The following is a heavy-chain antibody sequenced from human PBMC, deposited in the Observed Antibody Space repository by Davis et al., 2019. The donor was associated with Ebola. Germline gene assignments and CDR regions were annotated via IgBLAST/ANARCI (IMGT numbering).Heavy chain of an antibody. CDR2: MYNSGST. CDR3: ARDLGLRGWFDP. Sequence: PSETLSLTCTVSGGSISTYYWSWIRQPPGKGLEWIGYMYNSGSTYYNPALKSRVTISGDTSKNQFSLKVSSVTDADTAVYYCARDLGLRGWFDPWGQGTMVIVSS. D-gene: IGHD4-17*01. V-gene: IGHV4-59*01. J-gene: IGHJ5*02. CDR1: GGSISTYY.